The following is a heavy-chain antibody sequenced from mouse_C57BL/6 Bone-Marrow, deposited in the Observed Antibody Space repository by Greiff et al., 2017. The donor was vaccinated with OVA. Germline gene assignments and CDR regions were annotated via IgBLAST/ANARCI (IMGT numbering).Heavy chain of an antibody. CDR1: GYTLTSYG. Sequence: QVQLQHSGAELARPGDSVKLSCKASGYTLTSYGISWVKQRTGQGLEWIGEIYPRSGNTYYNEKFKGKATLTADKSSSTAYMELRSLTSEDSAVYFCTLSQYFDVWGTGATVTDSS. CDR3: TLSQYFDV. J-gene: IGHJ1*03. CDR2: IYPRSGNT. D-gene: IGHD6-5*01. V-gene: IGHV1-81*01.